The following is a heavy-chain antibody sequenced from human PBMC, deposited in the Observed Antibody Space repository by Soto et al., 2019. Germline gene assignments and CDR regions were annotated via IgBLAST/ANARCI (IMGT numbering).Heavy chain of an antibody. V-gene: IGHV1-69*13. J-gene: IGHJ4*02. Sequence: SVKVSCKASGGTFSSYAISWVRQAPGQGLEWMGGIIPIFGTANYAQKFQGRVTITADESTSTAYMELSSLRSEDTAVYYCARDRDRYCSSTSCYLGYYFDYWGQGTLVTVSS. CDR1: GGTFSSYA. D-gene: IGHD2-2*01. CDR2: IIPIFGTA. CDR3: ARDRDRYCSSTSCYLGYYFDY.